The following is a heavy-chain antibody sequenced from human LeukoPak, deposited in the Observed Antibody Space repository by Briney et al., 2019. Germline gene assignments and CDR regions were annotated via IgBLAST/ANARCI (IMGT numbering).Heavy chain of an antibody. D-gene: IGHD4-17*01. J-gene: IGHJ1*01. Sequence: GGSLRLSCAASGFTFSSYWMHWVRQAPGKGLVWVSRINSDGSSTTYADSVKGRFTISRDNAKNTLYLQMNSLRAEDTAVYYCAKETPTTVTSPFQHWGQGTLVTVSS. V-gene: IGHV3-74*01. CDR2: INSDGSST. CDR1: GFTFSSYW. CDR3: AKETPTTVTSPFQH.